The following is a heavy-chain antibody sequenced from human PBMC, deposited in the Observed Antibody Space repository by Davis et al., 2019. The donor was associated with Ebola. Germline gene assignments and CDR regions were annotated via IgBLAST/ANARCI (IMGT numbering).Heavy chain of an antibody. Sequence: GESLKISCTDSVITFSSYAMTWVRQAPGKGLEWVSAISGSGGSTYYADSVKGRFTISRDNAKNSLYLQMNSLRDEDTAVYYCAREIPSKAAAFDIWGQGTMVTVSS. D-gene: IGHD6-25*01. V-gene: IGHV3-23*01. CDR2: ISGSGGST. J-gene: IGHJ3*02. CDR3: AREIPSKAAAFDI. CDR1: VITFSSYA.